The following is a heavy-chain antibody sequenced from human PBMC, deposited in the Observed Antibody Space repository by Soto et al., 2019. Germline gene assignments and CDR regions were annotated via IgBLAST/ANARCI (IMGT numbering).Heavy chain of an antibody. V-gene: IGHV3-13*05. CDR1: GFTFRNYD. Sequence: EVQLVESGGGLVQPGGSLRLSCAASGFTFRNYDMHWVRQGTGKGLEWVSGISAAGDPDYADSVEGRFTISSENAQNSFFLQMNSLRVGDTAVYYCARTDRDFYGVDVWGQGTTVIVSS. CDR3: ARTDRDFYGVDV. J-gene: IGHJ6*02. CDR2: ISAAGDP.